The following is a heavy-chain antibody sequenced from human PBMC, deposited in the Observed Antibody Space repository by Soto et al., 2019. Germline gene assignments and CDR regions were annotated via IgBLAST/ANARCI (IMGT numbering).Heavy chain of an antibody. CDR2: ISAYNGNT. D-gene: IGHD3-3*01. CDR1: GYTLTNYG. Sequence: ASVKVSLKASGYTLTNYGISRVRQAPGQGLEWVGWISAYNGNTNYAQKLQGRVTMTTDTSTSTAHMEPRSLRSDHTALYYCARKGITFFGGVIDYNYGGQGTLVTVS. J-gene: IGHJ4*02. V-gene: IGHV1-18*01. CDR3: ARKGITFFGGVIDYNY.